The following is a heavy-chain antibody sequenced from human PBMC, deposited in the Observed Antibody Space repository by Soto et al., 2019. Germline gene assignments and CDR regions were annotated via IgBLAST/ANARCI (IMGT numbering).Heavy chain of an antibody. CDR3: PRGLVSNSYDSSGYYSPGVFDI. CDR1: GGSISSGDYY. CDR2: IYYSGST. D-gene: IGHD3-22*01. Sequence: SETLSLTCTVSGGSISSGDYYWSWIRQPPGKGLEWIGYIYYSGSTYYNPSLKSRVTISVDTSKNQFSLKLSSVTAADTAVYYCPRGLVSNSYDSSGYYSPGVFDIGGKGTMVP. J-gene: IGHJ3*02. V-gene: IGHV4-30-4*01.